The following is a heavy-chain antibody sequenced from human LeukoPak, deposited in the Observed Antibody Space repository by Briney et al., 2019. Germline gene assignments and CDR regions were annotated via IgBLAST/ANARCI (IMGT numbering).Heavy chain of an antibody. D-gene: IGHD5/OR15-5a*01. CDR3: ACVPSYGMDV. V-gene: IGHV3-30-3*01. CDR2: ISYDGSNK. Sequence: QPGGSLRLSCAASGFTFSSYAMHWVRQAPGKGLEWVAVISYDGSNKYYADSVKGRFTISRDNSKSTLYLQMNSLRAEDTAVYYCACVPSYGMDVWGQGTTVTVSS. J-gene: IGHJ6*02. CDR1: GFTFSSYA.